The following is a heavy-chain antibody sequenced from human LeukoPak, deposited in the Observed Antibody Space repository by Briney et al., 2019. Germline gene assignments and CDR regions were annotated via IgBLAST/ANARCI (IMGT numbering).Heavy chain of an antibody. V-gene: IGHV3-64*01. CDR1: GFTVSSYA. D-gene: IGHD5-12*01. Sequence: GRYLRLSCAASGFTVSSYAMHWVRQAPGKGLEYVSAISSNGGSTYYANSVKGRFTISRDNSKNTLYLQMGSLRAEDMAVYYCARAPLERYSGYDRSPLDYWGQGTLVTVSS. CDR3: ARAPLERYSGYDRSPLDY. CDR2: ISSNGGST. J-gene: IGHJ4*02.